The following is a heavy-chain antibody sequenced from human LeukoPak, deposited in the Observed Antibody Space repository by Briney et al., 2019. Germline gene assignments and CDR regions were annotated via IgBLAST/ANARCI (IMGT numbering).Heavy chain of an antibody. CDR3: AKLVGPTTPFDY. CDR2: ITGSSGGT. D-gene: IGHD1-26*01. Sequence: GGSLRLSCAASGFTFSSYGMHWVRQAPGQGLAWVSTITGSSGGTYYADSVKGRFTVSRDNSKNTLYLQMNSLRAEDTAVYYCAKLVGPTTPFDYWGQGTLVIVSS. J-gene: IGHJ4*02. CDR1: GFTFSSYG. V-gene: IGHV3-23*01.